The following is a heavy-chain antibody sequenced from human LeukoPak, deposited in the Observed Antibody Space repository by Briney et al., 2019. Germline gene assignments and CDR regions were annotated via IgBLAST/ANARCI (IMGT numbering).Heavy chain of an antibody. V-gene: IGHV3-21*01. D-gene: IGHD3-3*01. CDR3: ARDRITIFGVVTLDY. CDR1: GFTFSSYS. CDR2: ISSSSSYI. J-gene: IGHJ4*02. Sequence: GGSLRLSCAASGFTFSSYSMNWVRQAPGKGLEWVSSISSSSSYIYYADSVKGRFTISRDNAKNSLYLQMNSLRAEDTAVYYCARDRITIFGVVTLDYWGQGTLVTVSS.